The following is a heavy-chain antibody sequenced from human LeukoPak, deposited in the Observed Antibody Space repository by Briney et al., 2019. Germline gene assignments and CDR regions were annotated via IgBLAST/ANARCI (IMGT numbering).Heavy chain of an antibody. J-gene: IGHJ4*02. CDR1: GFTFSTYW. CDR2: INSDGSTT. Sequence: GGSLRLSCAASGFTFSTYWMHWVRRTPGKGLVWVSRINSDGSTTTYADSVKGRFTISRDNAKNTLYLQMNSLSAEDTAVYYCARVRYSSGWYSDYWGQGTLVTVSS. V-gene: IGHV3-74*01. CDR3: ARVRYSSGWYSDY. D-gene: IGHD6-19*01.